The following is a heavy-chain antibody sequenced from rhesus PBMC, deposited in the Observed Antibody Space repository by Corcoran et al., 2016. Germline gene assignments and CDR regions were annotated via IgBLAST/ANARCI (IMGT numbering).Heavy chain of an antibody. D-gene: IGHD6-31*01. CDR1: GGSISSNY. J-gene: IGHJ4*01. V-gene: IGHV4-173*01. CDR3: ASFSSGWFFDY. Sequence: QLQLQESGPGLVKPSETLSLTCAVSGGSISSNYWSWIPQPPGKGLEWIGRLSGIGGYPDYNPSLKSRVTISTDTSKNQFSLKLSSVTAADTAVYYCASFSSGWFFDYWGQGVLVTVSS. CDR2: LSGIGGYP.